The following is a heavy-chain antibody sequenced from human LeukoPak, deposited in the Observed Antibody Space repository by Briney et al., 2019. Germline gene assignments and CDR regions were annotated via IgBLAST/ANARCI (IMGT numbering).Heavy chain of an antibody. CDR2: IYYSGST. J-gene: IGHJ4*02. D-gene: IGHD3-22*01. CDR1: GGSMSSHN. Sequence: SETLSLTCTVSGGSMSSHNWIWIRQPPGKGLEWIGYIYYSGSTNYKPSLKCRVTISVDTSKNQFSLKVSSVTAADTAVYYCARHTGSGYYDYWGQGTLVTVSS. V-gene: IGHV4-59*08. CDR3: ARHTGSGYYDY.